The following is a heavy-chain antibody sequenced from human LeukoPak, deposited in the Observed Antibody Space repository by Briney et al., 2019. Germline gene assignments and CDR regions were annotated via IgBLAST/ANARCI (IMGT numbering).Heavy chain of an antibody. Sequence: GGSLRLSCAASGFTFSSYSMNWVRQAPGKGLEWVSSISSSSYIYYADSVKGRFTISRDNAKNSLYLQMNSLRAEDTAVYYCARVLFHGEYYDSSLDYWGQGTLVTVSS. CDR3: ARVLFHGEYYDSSLDY. D-gene: IGHD3-22*01. CDR2: ISSSSYI. CDR1: GFTFSSYS. J-gene: IGHJ4*02. V-gene: IGHV3-21*01.